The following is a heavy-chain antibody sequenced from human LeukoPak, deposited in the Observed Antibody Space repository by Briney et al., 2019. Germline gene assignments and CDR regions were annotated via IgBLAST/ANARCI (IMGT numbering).Heavy chain of an antibody. J-gene: IGHJ4*02. D-gene: IGHD2-15*01. CDR2: IYYSGST. Sequence: SETLSLTCTVSGGSISYSSYYWGWIRQPPGKGLGWMGTIYYSGSTYYNPSLKSRVTISVDTSKNQFSLKLTAVTAADTAVYYCARVGGHFDYWGQGTLVTVSS. CDR1: GGSISYSSYY. V-gene: IGHV4-39*01. CDR3: ARVGGHFDY.